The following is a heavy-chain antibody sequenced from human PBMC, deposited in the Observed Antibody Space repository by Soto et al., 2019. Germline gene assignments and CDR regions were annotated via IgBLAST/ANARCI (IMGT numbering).Heavy chain of an antibody. J-gene: IGHJ4*02. CDR3: AAEIDAGGDCCHFDR. D-gene: IGHD2-21*02. CDR2: IGVGRGNT. CDR1: GFTFSNSA. Sequence: QVQVVQSGPEVRNPGTSVKVSCKTSGFTFSNSAVQWVRQARGQRLEWIGWIGVGRGNTNYLQDLQGRITITRDTSTGTAYMELSSLRSEDTAVYYCAAEIDAGGDCCHFDRWGQGTLVTVSS. V-gene: IGHV1-58*01.